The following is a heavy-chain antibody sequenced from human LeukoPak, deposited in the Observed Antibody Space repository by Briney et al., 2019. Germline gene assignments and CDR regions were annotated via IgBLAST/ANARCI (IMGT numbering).Heavy chain of an antibody. V-gene: IGHV1-2*02. J-gene: IGHJ4*02. CDR3: ARTRWELPPPTFDY. D-gene: IGHD1-26*01. CDR2: INPNSGGT. CDR1: GYTFTGYY. Sequence: ASVKVSCKASGYTFTGYYMHWVRQAPGQGLEWMGWINPNSGGTNYAQKFQGRVTMTRDTSISTAYMELSRLRSDDTAVYYCARTRWELPPPTFDYWGQGTLVTVSS.